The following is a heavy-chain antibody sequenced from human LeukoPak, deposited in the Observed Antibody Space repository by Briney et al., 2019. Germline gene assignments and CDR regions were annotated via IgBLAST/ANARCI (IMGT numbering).Heavy chain of an antibody. CDR2: IYHSGRS. D-gene: IGHD3-22*01. CDR3: ARVRALSYYDSSGDFEYFDY. Sequence: SETLSLTRTLSGGSISIYYLSWIRQPPGQGGEGIGYIYHSGRSNYNPSLKSRVTISVDTSQNQFSLRLSSVTAAVTAVYYCARVRALSYYDSSGDFEYFDYWGQGALVTVSS. J-gene: IGHJ4*02. CDR1: GGSISIYY. V-gene: IGHV4-59*01.